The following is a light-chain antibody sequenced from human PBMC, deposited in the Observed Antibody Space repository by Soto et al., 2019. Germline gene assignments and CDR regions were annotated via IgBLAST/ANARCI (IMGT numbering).Light chain of an antibody. J-gene: IGKJ1*01. V-gene: IGKV3-20*01. Sequence: EIVLTQSLGTLSLSPGERATLSCRASQSVRSTFLAWYQQKPGQAPRLLISGASSRATGIPDMFSGSGSGTDFTLTISRLEPEDFAVYYCHHYGTSWTFGQGTKVDIK. CDR1: QSVRSTF. CDR2: GAS. CDR3: HHYGTSWT.